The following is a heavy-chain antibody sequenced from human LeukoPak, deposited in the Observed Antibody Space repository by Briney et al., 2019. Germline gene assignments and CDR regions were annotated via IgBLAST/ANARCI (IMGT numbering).Heavy chain of an antibody. V-gene: IGHV3-48*01. CDR1: GFTFSNYA. CDR3: ARDYGDYYFDY. D-gene: IGHD4-17*01. CDR2: ISSSSSTI. Sequence: GGSLRLSCAVSGFTFSNYAMVWVRQAPGKGLEWVSYISSSSSTIYYADSVKGRFTISRDNAKNSLYLQMNSLRAEDTAVYYCARDYGDYYFDYWGQGTLVTVSS. J-gene: IGHJ4*02.